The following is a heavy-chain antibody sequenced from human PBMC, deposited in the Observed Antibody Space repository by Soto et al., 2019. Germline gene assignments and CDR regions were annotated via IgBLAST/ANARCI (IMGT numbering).Heavy chain of an antibody. CDR1: DGSISSGGYY. J-gene: IGHJ6*02. V-gene: IGHV4-31*03. CDR3: AREKEWELLGYYYYGMDV. CDR2: IYYSGST. Sequence: ASETLSLTCPVADGSISSGGYYWSWIRQHPGNGLEWIGYIYYSGSTYYNPSLKSRVTISVDTSKNQFSLKLSSVTAADTAVYYCAREKEWELLGYYYYGMDVWGQGTTVTVSS. D-gene: IGHD1-26*01.